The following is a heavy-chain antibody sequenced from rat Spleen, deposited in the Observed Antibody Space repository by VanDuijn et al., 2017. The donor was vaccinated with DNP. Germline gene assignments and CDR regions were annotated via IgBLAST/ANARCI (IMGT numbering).Heavy chain of an antibody. CDR3: ARQTLRAFDY. D-gene: IGHD1-11*01. Sequence: EVQLVESGGGLVQPGRSLKLSCAASGFTFSDYAMAWVRQAPKQGLEWVATISYDGSRTYYRDSVKGRFTISRDNAKSTLYLQMDSLRSEDTATYYCARQTLRAFDYWGHGVMVTVSS. CDR1: GFTFSDYA. J-gene: IGHJ2*01. V-gene: IGHV5-17*01. CDR2: ISYDGSRT.